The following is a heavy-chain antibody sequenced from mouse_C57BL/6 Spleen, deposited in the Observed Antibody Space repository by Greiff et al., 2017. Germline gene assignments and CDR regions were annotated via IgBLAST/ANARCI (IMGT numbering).Heavy chain of an antibody. D-gene: IGHD2-4*01. Sequence: EVKLQESGPGLVKPSQSLSLTCSVTGYSITSGYYWNWIRQFPGNKLEWMGYISYDGSNNYNPSLKNRISITRDTSKNQFFLKLNSVTTEDTATYYCARVDYDYDGDWYFDVWGTGTTVTVSS. J-gene: IGHJ1*03. CDR2: ISYDGSN. CDR1: GYSITSGYY. V-gene: IGHV3-6*01. CDR3: ARVDYDYDGDWYFDV.